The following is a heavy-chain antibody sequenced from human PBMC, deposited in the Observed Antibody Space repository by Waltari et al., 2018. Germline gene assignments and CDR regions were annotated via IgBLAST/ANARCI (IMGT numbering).Heavy chain of an antibody. D-gene: IGHD4-17*01. Sequence: EVQLLESGGGLVQPGGSLRLSCVASGFTFSGYPMMWVRQAPGKGLEWVALIYTGGSPTHYTDSVKGRFTVSRDDSKSTLFLQMNSLRAEDTAVYFCAKDLRDYGNDYWGQGTLVTVSS. CDR1: GFTFSGYP. J-gene: IGHJ4*02. CDR3: AKDLRDYGNDY. CDR2: IYTGGSPT. V-gene: IGHV3-23*03.